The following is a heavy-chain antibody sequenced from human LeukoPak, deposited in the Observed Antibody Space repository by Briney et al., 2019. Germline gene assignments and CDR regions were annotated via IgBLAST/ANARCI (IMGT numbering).Heavy chain of an antibody. Sequence: SETLSLTCTVSGYSISSGYYWGWIRQPPGKGLEWIGSIYHSRSTYYNPSLKSRVTISVDTSKNQFSLKLSSVTAADTAVYYCARTRYYYNSRSYGAPYYFDYWGQGTLVTVSS. J-gene: IGHJ4*02. CDR3: ARTRYYYNSRSYGAPYYFDY. V-gene: IGHV4-38-2*02. D-gene: IGHD3-10*01. CDR1: GYSISSGYY. CDR2: IYHSRST.